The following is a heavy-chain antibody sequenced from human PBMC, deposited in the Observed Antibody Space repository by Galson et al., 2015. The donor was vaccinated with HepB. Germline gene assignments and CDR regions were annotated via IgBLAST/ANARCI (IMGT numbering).Heavy chain of an antibody. D-gene: IGHD4-17*01. CDR3: ARGDYGDYPRDDAFDI. CDR1: GGTFSSYA. CDR2: IIPIFGTA. V-gene: IGHV1-69*13. Sequence: SVKVSCKASGGTFSSYAISWVRQAPGQGLEWMGGIIPIFGTANYAQKFQGRVTITADESTSTAYMELSSLRSEDTAVYYCARGDYGDYPRDDAFDIWGQGTMVTVSS. J-gene: IGHJ3*02.